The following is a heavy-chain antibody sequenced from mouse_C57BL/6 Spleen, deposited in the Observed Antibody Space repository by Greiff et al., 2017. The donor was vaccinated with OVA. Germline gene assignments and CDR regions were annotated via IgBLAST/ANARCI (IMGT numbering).Heavy chain of an antibody. J-gene: IGHJ2*01. Sequence: QVQLQQSGAELARPGASVKMSCKASGYTFTSYTMHWVKQRPGQGLEWIGYINPSSGYTKYNQKFKDKATLTADKSSSTSYMQLSSLTSEDSAVYYFAISGVYYDYDGVFDYWGQGTILTVSS. CDR3: AISGVYYDYDGVFDY. D-gene: IGHD2-4*01. CDR1: GYTFTSYT. CDR2: INPSSGYT. V-gene: IGHV1-4*01.